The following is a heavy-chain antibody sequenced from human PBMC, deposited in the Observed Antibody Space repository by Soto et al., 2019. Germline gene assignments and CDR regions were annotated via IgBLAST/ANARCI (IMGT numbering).Heavy chain of an antibody. V-gene: IGHV3-7*01. CDR1: GFTFSSYW. CDR2: IKQDGSEK. D-gene: IGHD2-2*03. CDR3: ARVESGYCSSTSCRMADY. Sequence: GSLRLSCAASGFTFSSYWMSWVRQAPGKGLEWVANIKQDGSEKYYVDSVKGRFTISRDNAKNSLYLQMNSLRAEDTAVYYCARVESGYCSSTSCRMADYWGQGTLVTVSS. J-gene: IGHJ4*02.